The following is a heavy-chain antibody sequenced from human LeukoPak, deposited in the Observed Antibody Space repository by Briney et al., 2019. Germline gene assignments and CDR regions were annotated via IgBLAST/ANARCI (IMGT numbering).Heavy chain of an antibody. D-gene: IGHD7-27*01. Sequence: ASVKVSCKASGYTFTGYYMHWVRQAPGQGLEWMGWINPNSGGTNYAQKFQGRVTMTRDTSVSTAYMELSRLRSDDTAVYYCARALRATGEIDYWGQGTLVTVSS. J-gene: IGHJ4*02. CDR1: GYTFTGYY. CDR3: ARALRATGEIDY. CDR2: INPNSGGT. V-gene: IGHV1-2*02.